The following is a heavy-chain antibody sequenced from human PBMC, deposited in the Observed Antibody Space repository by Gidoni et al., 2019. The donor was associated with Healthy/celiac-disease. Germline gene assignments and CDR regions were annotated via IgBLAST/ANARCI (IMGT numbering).Heavy chain of an antibody. CDR1: GFTFSSYS. Sequence: EVQLVESGGGLVKPVVSLRLSCASFGFTFSSYSMNWVRQAPGKGLEWVSYISSSSSYIYDAESVKGRFNISRDNAKNSLYLQMNSLRAEDTAVYYCARDPPRRDAVDIWGQGTMVTVSS. CDR2: ISSSSSYI. J-gene: IGHJ3*02. V-gene: IGHV3-21*05. CDR3: ARDPPRRDAVDI.